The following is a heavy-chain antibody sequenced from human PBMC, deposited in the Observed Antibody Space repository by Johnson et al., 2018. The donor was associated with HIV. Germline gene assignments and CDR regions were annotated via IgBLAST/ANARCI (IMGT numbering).Heavy chain of an antibody. Sequence: VQLVESGGGLIQPGGSLRLSCAASGFSFNDYYMSWIRQAPGKGLEWVSVIYSGGRTYYADSVKGRFTISRDNSKNTLYLQMNSLRAEDTALYYCARDRTGGAFDIWGQGTMVTVSS. CDR1: GFSFNDYY. J-gene: IGHJ3*02. D-gene: IGHD1-26*01. CDR2: IYSGGRT. CDR3: ARDRTGGAFDI. V-gene: IGHV3-53*01.